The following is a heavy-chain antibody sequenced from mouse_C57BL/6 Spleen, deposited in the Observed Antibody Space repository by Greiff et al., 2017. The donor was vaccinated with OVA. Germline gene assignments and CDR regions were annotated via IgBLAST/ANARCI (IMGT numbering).Heavy chain of an antibody. D-gene: IGHD2-2*01. CDR1: GYSFTGYY. CDR2: INPSTGGT. Sequence: VQLQQSGPELVKPGASVKISCKASGYSFTGYYMNWVKQSPEKSLEWIGEINPSTGGTTYNQKFKAKATLTVDRSSSTAYMQLKSLTSEDSAVYYCARRGVWLRGAMDYWGQGTSVTVSS. CDR3: ARRGVWLRGAMDY. V-gene: IGHV1-42*01. J-gene: IGHJ4*01.